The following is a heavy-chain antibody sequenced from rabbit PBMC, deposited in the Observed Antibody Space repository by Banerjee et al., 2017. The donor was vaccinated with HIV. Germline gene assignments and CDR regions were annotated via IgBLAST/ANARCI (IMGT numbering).Heavy chain of an antibody. CDR3: ARGVPRLYSYGYSGYTGLSL. Sequence: QEQLEESGGGLVKPGGTLTLTCTVSGFTLSSYWMCWVRPAPGTGLEWIGYISSAGSTYYASWAKGRFTISKTSSTTVALQMTSLTAADTATYFCARGVPRLYSYGYSGYTGLSLWGPGTLVTVS. J-gene: IGHJ4*01. D-gene: IGHD6-1*01. CDR2: ISSAGST. V-gene: IGHV1S45*01. CDR1: GFTLSSYW.